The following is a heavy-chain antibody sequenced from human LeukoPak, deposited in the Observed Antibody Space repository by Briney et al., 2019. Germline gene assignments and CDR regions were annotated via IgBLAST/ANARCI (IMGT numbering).Heavy chain of an antibody. Sequence: PGGSLRLSCAASGFTFSSYAMHWVRQAPGKGLEWVAVISYEGSNKYYADSVKGRFTISRDNSKNTLYLQMNSLRAEDTAVYYCARSYCSSTSCYPFDYWGQGTLVTVSS. D-gene: IGHD2-2*01. CDR1: GFTFSSYA. J-gene: IGHJ4*02. V-gene: IGHV3-30*04. CDR2: ISYEGSNK. CDR3: ARSYCSSTSCYPFDY.